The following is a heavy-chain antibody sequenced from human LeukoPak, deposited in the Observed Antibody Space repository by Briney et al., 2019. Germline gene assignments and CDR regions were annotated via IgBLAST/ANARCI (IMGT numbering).Heavy chain of an antibody. CDR2: ISTYDGNT. Sequence: ASVKVSCKASGYSFTSYGISWVRQAPGQGLEWMGWISTYDGNTNFAQNVQGRVTMSTDTSTSTAYMELRSLRSDDTAVYYCARGVSEYYYDSSGYYYNDYWGQGTLVTVSS. D-gene: IGHD3-22*01. V-gene: IGHV1-18*01. CDR1: GYSFTSYG. CDR3: ARGVSEYYYDSSGYYYNDY. J-gene: IGHJ4*02.